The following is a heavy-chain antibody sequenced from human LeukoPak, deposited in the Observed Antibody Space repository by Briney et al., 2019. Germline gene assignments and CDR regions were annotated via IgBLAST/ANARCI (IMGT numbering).Heavy chain of an antibody. CDR2: INPNSGGT. V-gene: IGHV1-2*02. CDR3: ARWTSHAFDI. J-gene: IGHJ3*02. CDR1: GYTFTGYY. D-gene: IGHD3/OR15-3a*01. Sequence: ASVKVSCKXSGYTFTGYYMHWVRQAPGQGLEWMGWINPNSGGTNYSQKFQGGGTMTRAPSISTASMALSSLRSDDTAVYSCARWTSHAFDIWGQGTMVTASS.